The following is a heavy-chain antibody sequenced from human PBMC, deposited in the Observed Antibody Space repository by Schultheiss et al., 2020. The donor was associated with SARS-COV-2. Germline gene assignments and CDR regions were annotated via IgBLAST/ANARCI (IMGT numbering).Heavy chain of an antibody. CDR1: GGSISSYY. Sequence: SETLSLTCTVSGGSISSYYWSWIRQPPGKGLEWIGEINHSGSTNYNPSLKSRVTTSIDTSKKQISLNLRSLTAADTAVYYCARGGSGYYYVYFDYWGQGTLVTVSS. CDR2: INHSGST. J-gene: IGHJ4*02. D-gene: IGHD3-22*01. CDR3: ARGGSGYYYVYFDY. V-gene: IGHV4-34*01.